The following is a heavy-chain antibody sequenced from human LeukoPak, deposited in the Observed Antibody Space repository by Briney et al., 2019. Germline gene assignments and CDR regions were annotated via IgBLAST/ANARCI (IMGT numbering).Heavy chain of an antibody. V-gene: IGHV7-4-1*02. D-gene: IGHD6-13*01. CDR3: ARGGSSWYDY. Sequence: ASVKVSCKASGYTFTDFHIHWVRQAPGQGLEWMGWINTNTGNPTYARGFTGRFVFSLDTSVNTAYLEISSLKGEDSAVYYCARGGSSWYDYWGQGTLVTVSS. CDR2: INTNTGNP. J-gene: IGHJ4*02. CDR1: GYTFTDFH.